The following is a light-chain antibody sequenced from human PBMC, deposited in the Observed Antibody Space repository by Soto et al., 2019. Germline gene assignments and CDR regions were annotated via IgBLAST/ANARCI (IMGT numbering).Light chain of an antibody. CDR3: QQRSNWTLT. Sequence: EIVLTQSPATRSLAPGERATLSCRASQSVSIYLAWYQQKPGQAPRLLIYDASNTATGIPARFSGSGSGTDFTLTISSLEPEDFAVYYCQQRSNWTLTFGGGTKVDIK. CDR1: QSVSIY. J-gene: IGKJ4*01. V-gene: IGKV3-11*01. CDR2: DAS.